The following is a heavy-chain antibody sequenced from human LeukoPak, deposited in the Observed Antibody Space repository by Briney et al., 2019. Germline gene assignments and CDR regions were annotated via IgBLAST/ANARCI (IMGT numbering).Heavy chain of an antibody. V-gene: IGHV3-7*02. CDR1: GLTLSNYW. J-gene: IGHJ4*02. CDR3: ASWGADQNY. Sequence: GGSLRLSCAVSGLTLSNYWKNWVRQAPGKGLEWVANINPDGGEERYVDSVKGRFVISRDNANNLLYLQMNSLRAEDTAVYYCASWGADQNYWGQGTLVTVSS. D-gene: IGHD3-16*01. CDR2: INPDGGEE.